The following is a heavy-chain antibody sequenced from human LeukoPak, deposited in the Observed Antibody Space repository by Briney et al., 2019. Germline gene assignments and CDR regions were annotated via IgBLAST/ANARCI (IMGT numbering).Heavy chain of an antibody. D-gene: IGHD3-22*01. J-gene: IGHJ6*02. CDR2: ISYDGSNK. CDR1: GFTFSSYA. CDR3: ARQIEVITGEDYYYGMDV. Sequence: GRSLRLSCAASGFTFSSYAMHWVRQAPGKGLEWVAVISYDGSNKYYADSVKGRFTISRDNSKNTLYLQMNSLRAEDTAVYYCARQIEVITGEDYYYGMDVWGQGTTVTVSS. V-gene: IGHV3-30-3*01.